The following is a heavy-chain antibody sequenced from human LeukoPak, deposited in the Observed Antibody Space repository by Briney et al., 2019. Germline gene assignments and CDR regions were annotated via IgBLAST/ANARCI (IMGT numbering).Heavy chain of an antibody. J-gene: IGHJ4*02. CDR1: GFTFDDYT. Sequence: GGSLRLSCAASGFTFDDYTMHWVRQAPGKGLEWVSLISWDGGSTYYADSVKGRFTISRDNSKNSLYLQMNSLRTEDIALYYCAKDIEWLRLGHGVDYWGQGTLVTVSS. CDR2: ISWDGGST. D-gene: IGHD5-12*01. V-gene: IGHV3-43*01. CDR3: AKDIEWLRLGHGVDY.